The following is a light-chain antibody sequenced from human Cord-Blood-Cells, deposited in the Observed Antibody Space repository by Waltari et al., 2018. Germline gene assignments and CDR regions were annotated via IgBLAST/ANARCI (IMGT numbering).Light chain of an antibody. CDR2: ENN. CDR1: SSNIGNNY. Sequence: QSVLTQTPSVSAAPGQKVTNSCSGSSSNIGNNYVSWYQQLPGTAPKLLIYENNKRPAVIPARFSGSESGTSASLGITGLQAGDEADYYCGTWDSSLSAYVFGSGTKVTVL. J-gene: IGLJ1*01. CDR3: GTWDSSLSAYV. V-gene: IGLV1-51*02.